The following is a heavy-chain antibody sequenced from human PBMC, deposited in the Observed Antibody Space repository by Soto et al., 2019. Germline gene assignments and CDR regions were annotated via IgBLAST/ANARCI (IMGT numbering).Heavy chain of an antibody. CDR2: INAGNGNT. V-gene: IGHV1-3*01. Sequence: GASVKVSCKASGYTFTSYAMHWVRQAPGQRLEWMGWINAGNGNTKYSQKFQGRVTITRDTSASTAYMELSSLRSEDTAVYYCARVLGPTSGRYFDWLPAYWGQGTLVTVSS. CDR1: GYTFTSYA. J-gene: IGHJ4*02. D-gene: IGHD3-9*01. CDR3: ARVLGPTSGRYFDWLPAY.